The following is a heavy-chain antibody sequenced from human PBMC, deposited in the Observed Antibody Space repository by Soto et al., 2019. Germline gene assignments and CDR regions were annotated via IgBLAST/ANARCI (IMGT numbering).Heavy chain of an antibody. V-gene: IGHV3-23*01. Sequence: GGSLRLSCAASGFTFSSYAMSWVRQAPGKGLEWVSAISGSGGGTYYADAGKGRFTISRDNSKNTLYLQMNSLRAEDTAVYYCAKKRFVRDYDFWSGYYGCFDLWGRGALVTVSS. D-gene: IGHD3-3*01. J-gene: IGHJ2*01. CDR2: ISGSGGGT. CDR3: AKKRFVRDYDFWSGYYGCFDL. CDR1: GFTFSSYA.